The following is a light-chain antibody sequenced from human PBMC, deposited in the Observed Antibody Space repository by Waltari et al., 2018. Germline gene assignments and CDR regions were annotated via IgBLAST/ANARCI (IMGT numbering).Light chain of an antibody. Sequence: QSVLTQPASVSGSPGQSIHISCYGTICDVGFFNYVSWYQQHPGKAPKLMIYDVSQRPSGVSDRFSGSKSGNTASLTISGLQAEDEADYYCNSYTGSSSWVFGGGTKVTVL. J-gene: IGLJ3*02. CDR2: DVS. CDR1: ICDVGFFNY. CDR3: NSYTGSSSWV. V-gene: IGLV2-14*01.